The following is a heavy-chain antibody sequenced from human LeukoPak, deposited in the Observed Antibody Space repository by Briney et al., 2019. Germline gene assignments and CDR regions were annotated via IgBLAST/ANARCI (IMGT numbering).Heavy chain of an antibody. Sequence: PGGSLRLSCAASGFMFNSYGMHWVRQAPGKGLEWVAVIWYDGSNRNYGDSVKGRFTISRDNAQNTLYLQMNSLRAEDTAVYYCVRSGSSGRYYYFDYWGQGTLVTVSS. CDR3: VRSGSSGRYYYFDY. CDR2: IWYDGSNR. D-gene: IGHD6-19*01. V-gene: IGHV3-33*01. J-gene: IGHJ4*02. CDR1: GFMFNSYG.